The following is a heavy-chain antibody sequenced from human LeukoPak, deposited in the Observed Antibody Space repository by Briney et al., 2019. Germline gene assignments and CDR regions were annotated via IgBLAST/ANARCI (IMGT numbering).Heavy chain of an antibody. Sequence: GGSLRLSCAASGFTFSSYAMSWVRQAPGKGLEWVSTISASGGSTYYADSVKGRFTISRDNSKNTLFLQMNSLRAEDTAVYYCARDYGDYYFDYWGQGTLVTVSS. CDR1: GFTFSSYA. J-gene: IGHJ4*02. CDR3: ARDYGDYYFDY. V-gene: IGHV3-23*01. CDR2: ISASGGST. D-gene: IGHD4-17*01.